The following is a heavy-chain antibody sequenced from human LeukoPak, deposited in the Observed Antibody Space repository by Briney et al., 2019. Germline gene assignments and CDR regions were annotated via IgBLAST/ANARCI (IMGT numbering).Heavy chain of an antibody. Sequence: GASVKVSYKASGYTFTGYYMHWLRQAPRQGLEWMGWINPNSGGTNYAQKFQGRVTMTRDTSISTAYMELSELRSDDTAVYYCAGQKDPRPIDYWGQGTLITVSS. CDR1: GYTFTGYY. CDR2: INPNSGGT. J-gene: IGHJ4*02. V-gene: IGHV1-2*02. CDR3: AGQKDPRPIDY.